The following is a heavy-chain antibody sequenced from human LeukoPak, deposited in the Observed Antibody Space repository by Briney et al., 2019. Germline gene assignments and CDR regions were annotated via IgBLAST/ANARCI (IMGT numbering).Heavy chain of an antibody. CDR1: GFTFSGSA. CDR2: IRSIANSYAT. CDR3: TTPRGGSQVADY. J-gene: IGHJ4*02. V-gene: IGHV3-73*01. Sequence: GGSLKLSCAASGFTFSGSAMHWVRQASGRGLERVGRIRSIANSYATAYSASVKGRFTISRNDSKNTAYLQMNSLQTDDTAVYYCTTPRGGSQVADYWGQGTLVTVSS. D-gene: IGHD2-15*01.